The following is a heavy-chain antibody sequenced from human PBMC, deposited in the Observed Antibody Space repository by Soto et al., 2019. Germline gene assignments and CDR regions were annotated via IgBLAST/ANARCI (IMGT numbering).Heavy chain of an antibody. D-gene: IGHD3-22*01. CDR2: ISGSGGST. CDR3: AKDGSYDSSGSNYGPIYFQH. J-gene: IGHJ1*01. CDR1: GVTFSSYA. Sequence: GGSLRLSCAASGVTFSSYAMSWVRQAPGKGLEWVSAISGSGGSTYYADSVKGRFTIARDNSKNTLYLQMNSLRAEDTAVYYCAKDGSYDSSGSNYGPIYFQHWGQGTLVTVSS. V-gene: IGHV3-23*01.